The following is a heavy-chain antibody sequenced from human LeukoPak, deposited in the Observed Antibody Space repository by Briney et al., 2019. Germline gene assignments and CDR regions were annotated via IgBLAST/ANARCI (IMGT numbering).Heavy chain of an antibody. J-gene: IGHJ4*02. CDR2: IIPIFGTA. V-gene: IGHV1-69*05. CDR1: GGTFSSYA. CDR3: ARSHSGYDLTPGDY. D-gene: IGHD5-12*01. Sequence: ASVKVSCKASGGTFSSYAPIWVRQAPGQGLEWMGGIIPIFGTANYAQKFQGRVTVTTDESTSTAYMELSSLGSQDTAVYYCARSHSGYDLTPGDYWGQGTLVTVSS.